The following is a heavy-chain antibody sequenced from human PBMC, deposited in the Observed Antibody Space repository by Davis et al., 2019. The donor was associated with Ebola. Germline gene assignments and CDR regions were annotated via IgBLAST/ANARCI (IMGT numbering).Heavy chain of an antibody. J-gene: IGHJ6*03. CDR1: GFTFSSYG. V-gene: IGHV3-30*02. Sequence: GESLKISCAASGFTFSSYGMHWVRQAPGKGLEWVAFIRYDGSNKYYADSVKGRFTISRDNSKNTLYLQMNSLRAEDTAVYYCAKGLGDSSSWYSIDYYYMDVWGKGTTVTVSS. D-gene: IGHD6-13*01. CDR2: IRYDGSNK. CDR3: AKGLGDSSSWYSIDYYYMDV.